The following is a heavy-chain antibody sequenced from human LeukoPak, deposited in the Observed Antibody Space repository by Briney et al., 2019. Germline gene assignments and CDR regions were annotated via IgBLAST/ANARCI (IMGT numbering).Heavy chain of an antibody. V-gene: IGHV3-21*01. CDR3: ARGSEVTQTGYYYCYMDV. D-gene: IGHD2-21*02. CDR1: GFTFSSYS. J-gene: IGHJ6*03. Sequence: GGSLRLSCAASGFTFSSYSMNWVRQAPGKGLEWVSSISSSSSYIYYADSVKGRFTISRDNAKNSLYLQMNSLRAEDTAVYYCARGSEVTQTGYYYCYMDVWGKGTTVTVSS. CDR2: ISSSSSYI.